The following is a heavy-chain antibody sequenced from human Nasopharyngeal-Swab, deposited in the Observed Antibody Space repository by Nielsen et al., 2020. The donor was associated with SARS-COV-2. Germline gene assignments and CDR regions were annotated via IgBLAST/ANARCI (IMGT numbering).Heavy chain of an antibody. J-gene: IGHJ4*02. Sequence: GGSLRLSCAASRFTFNNYAMSWVRQAPGKGLEWVSTISAMGDSTNYANSVRGRFTISRDNSQNTLFLQMSSLGVEDTAIYYCARRRKDYLRFFFDYWGQGTLVTVSS. CDR1: RFTFNNYA. CDR2: ISAMGDST. CDR3: ARRRKDYLRFFFDY. D-gene: IGHD4-17*01. V-gene: IGHV3-23*01.